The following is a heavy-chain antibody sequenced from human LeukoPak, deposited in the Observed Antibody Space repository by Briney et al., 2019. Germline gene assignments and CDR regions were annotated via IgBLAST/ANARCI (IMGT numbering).Heavy chain of an antibody. Sequence: GASVKVSCKASGGTLSSYAISWVRQAPGQGLEWMGGIIPIFGTANYAQKFQGRVTITTDESTSTAYMELSSLRSEDTAVYYCARFLWGLATFDIWGQGTMVTVSS. J-gene: IGHJ3*02. D-gene: IGHD3-10*01. CDR1: GGTLSSYA. CDR3: ARFLWGLATFDI. CDR2: IIPIFGTA. V-gene: IGHV1-69*05.